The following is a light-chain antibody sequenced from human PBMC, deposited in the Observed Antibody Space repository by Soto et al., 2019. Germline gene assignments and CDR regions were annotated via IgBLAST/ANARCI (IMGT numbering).Light chain of an antibody. CDR2: DVS. Sequence: QSVLTQPASVSGSPGQSITISCTGTSSYVGGYDYVSWYQHHPGKAPQLMIFDVSNRPSGISNRFSGSKSGNTASLTISGLQAEDEADYYCSSYTSSSTLVFGGGTKLTVL. CDR3: SSYTSSSTLV. V-gene: IGLV2-14*03. J-gene: IGLJ2*01. CDR1: SSYVGGYDY.